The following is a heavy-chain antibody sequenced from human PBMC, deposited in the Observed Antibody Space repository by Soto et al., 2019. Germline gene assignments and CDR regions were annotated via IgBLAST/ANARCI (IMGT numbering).Heavy chain of an antibody. J-gene: IGHJ3*02. CDR2: ISSSGAST. CDR1: GFTFSSYA. CDR3: SKDVKSRLRRFDI. D-gene: IGHD4-17*01. V-gene: IGHV3-23*01. Sequence: GGSLRLSCAASGFTFSSYAMSWVRQAPGKGLEWVSTISSSGASTYYADSVKGRFTISRDNSKNTLYLQMNSLRAEDTALYYCSKDVKSRLRRFDIWGQGTMVPVSS.